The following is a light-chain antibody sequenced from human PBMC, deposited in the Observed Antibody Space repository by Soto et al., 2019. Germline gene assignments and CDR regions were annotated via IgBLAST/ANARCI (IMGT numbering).Light chain of an antibody. V-gene: IGLV2-14*01. CDR3: SSYASSSTPLYV. CDR2: EVS. J-gene: IGLJ1*01. Sequence: QSALTQPASVSGSPGQSITISCTGTSSDVGVYNYVSWYQHHPGKAPKLMIYEVSNRPSGVSNRFSGSKSGNTASLTISGLQAEDEADYYCSSYASSSTPLYVFGTGTKLTVL. CDR1: SSDVGVYNY.